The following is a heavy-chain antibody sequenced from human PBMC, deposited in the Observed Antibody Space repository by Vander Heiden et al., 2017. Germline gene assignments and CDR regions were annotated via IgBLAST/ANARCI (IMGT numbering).Heavy chain of an antibody. D-gene: IGHD3-3*01. Sequence: QLQLQESGPGLVKPSETLSLTCTVPGGSISRSSYYWGWIRQPPGKGLEWIGSIYYSGSTYYNPSLKSRVTISVDTSKNQFSLKLSSVTAADTAVYYCARGPPYYDFWSGYFDYWDYWGQGTLVTVSS. CDR3: ARGPPYYDFWSGYFDYWDY. V-gene: IGHV4-39*01. J-gene: IGHJ4*02. CDR1: GGSISRSSYY. CDR2: IYYSGST.